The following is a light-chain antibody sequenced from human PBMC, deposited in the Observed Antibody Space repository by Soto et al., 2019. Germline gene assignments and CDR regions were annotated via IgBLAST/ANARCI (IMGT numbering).Light chain of an antibody. Sequence: DIQMTQSPSSLSASVGDRVTITCRASQGSSNYLAWYQQIPGKAPQLLLDAASTLQSGVPSRFSGSGSGTYLTLTISSLQPEDVATYDCPNYNTAPWKFGQGAKVDIK. CDR1: QGSSNY. CDR2: AAS. V-gene: IGKV1-27*01. J-gene: IGKJ1*01. CDR3: PNYNTAPWK.